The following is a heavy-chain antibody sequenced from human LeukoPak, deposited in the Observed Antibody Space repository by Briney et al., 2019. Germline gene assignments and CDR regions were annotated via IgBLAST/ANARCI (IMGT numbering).Heavy chain of an antibody. V-gene: IGHV4-34*01. J-gene: IGHJ2*01. CDR2: INHSGST. D-gene: IGHD5-18*01. Sequence: SETLSLTCAVYGGSFSGYYWSWIRQPPGKGLEWIGEINHSGSTNYNPSLKSRVTISVDTSKNQFSLKLSSVTAADTAVYYCARGGYSYGLVIWYFDLWGRGTLVTVSS. CDR1: GGSFSGYY. CDR3: ARGGYSYGLVIWYFDL.